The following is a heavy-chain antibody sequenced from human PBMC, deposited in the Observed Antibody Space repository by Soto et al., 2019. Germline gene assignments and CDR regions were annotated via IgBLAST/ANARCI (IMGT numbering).Heavy chain of an antibody. CDR1: GYTFTGYG. Sequence: ASVKVSCKASGYTFTGYGISWVRQAPGQGLEWMGWISAYNGNTNYAQKLRGRVTMTTDTSTSTAYMELRSLRSDDTAVYYCARDLGWIQRRGAFDIWGQGTMVTVSS. D-gene: IGHD5-18*01. J-gene: IGHJ3*02. CDR3: ARDLGWIQRRGAFDI. V-gene: IGHV1-18*01. CDR2: ISAYNGNT.